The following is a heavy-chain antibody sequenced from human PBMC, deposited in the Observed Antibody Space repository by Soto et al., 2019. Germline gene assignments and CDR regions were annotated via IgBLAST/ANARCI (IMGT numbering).Heavy chain of an antibody. D-gene: IGHD6-19*01. CDR2: IIPIFGTA. V-gene: IGHV1-69*13. J-gene: IGHJ6*02. Sequence: GASVKVSCKASGGTFSRYAISWVRQAPGQGLEWMGGIIPIFGTANYAQKFQGRVTITADESTSTAYMELSSLRSEDTAVYYCARDAWGSGWYEGYYYGMDVWGQGTTVTVSS. CDR3: ARDAWGSGWYEGYYYGMDV. CDR1: GGTFSRYA.